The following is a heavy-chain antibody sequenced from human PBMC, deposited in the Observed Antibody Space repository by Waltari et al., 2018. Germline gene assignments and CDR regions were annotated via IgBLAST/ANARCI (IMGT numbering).Heavy chain of an antibody. CDR2: ISWNSGSI. CDR3: AKGGYYGSGSYVDY. D-gene: IGHD3-10*01. CDR1: GFTFSSYG. V-gene: IGHV3-9*01. Sequence: VQLVESGGGVVQPGRSLRLSCAASGFTFSSYGMHWVRQAPGKGLEWVSGISWNSGSIGYADSVKGRFTISRDNAKNSLYLQMNSLRAEDTALYYCAKGGYYGSGSYVDYWGQGTLVTVSS. J-gene: IGHJ4*02.